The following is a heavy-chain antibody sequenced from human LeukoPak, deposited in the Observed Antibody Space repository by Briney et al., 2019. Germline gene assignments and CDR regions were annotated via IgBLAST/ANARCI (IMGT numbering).Heavy chain of an antibody. D-gene: IGHD2-15*01. CDR2: IIPVFGTA. J-gene: IGHJ3*02. CDR3: ARDRVVGLGIDNAFDI. Sequence: SLKVSCKASGGTFSSYAISWVRQAPGQGLEWMGGIIPVFGTANYAQKFQGRVTITADESTSTAYMELSSLRSEDTAVYYCARDRVVGLGIDNAFDIWGHGTMVTVSS. V-gene: IGHV1-69*01. CDR1: GGTFSSYA.